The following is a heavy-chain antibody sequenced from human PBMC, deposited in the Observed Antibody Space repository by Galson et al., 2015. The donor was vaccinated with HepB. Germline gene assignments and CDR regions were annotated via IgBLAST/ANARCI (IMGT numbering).Heavy chain of an antibody. CDR2: INPNSGDT. CDR1: AFTFTGYY. D-gene: IGHD2-15*01. CDR3: TRVLNLGYCSGGGCYFRS. J-gene: IGHJ5*02. V-gene: IGHV1-2*02. Sequence: SVKVSCKASAFTFTGYYINWVRQAPGQGLEWMGWINPNSGDTNYSQRFQGRVAMTSDTSISTAYMELRRLRSDDTAVYFCTRVLNLGYCSGGGCYFRSWGQGTLVTVSS.